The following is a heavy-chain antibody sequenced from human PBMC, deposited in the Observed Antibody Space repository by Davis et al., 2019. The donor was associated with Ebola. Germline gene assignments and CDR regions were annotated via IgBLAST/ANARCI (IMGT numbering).Heavy chain of an antibody. Sequence: PGGSLRLSCAASGFTFSGSAMHWVRQAPGKGLEWVSGISDSGGRTYYAASVKGRFTISRDNSKNTLYLQMNSLRAEDTAVYYCARDIRPYSNYDSADYWGQGTLVTVSS. J-gene: IGHJ4*02. D-gene: IGHD4-11*01. V-gene: IGHV3-23*01. CDR3: ARDIRPYSNYDSADY. CDR1: GFTFSGSA. CDR2: ISDSGGRT.